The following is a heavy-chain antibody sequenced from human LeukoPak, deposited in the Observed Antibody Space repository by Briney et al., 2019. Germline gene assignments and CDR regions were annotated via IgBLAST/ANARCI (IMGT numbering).Heavy chain of an antibody. CDR2: IFYSGST. CDR3: AKSNGYGLVDI. J-gene: IGHJ3*02. D-gene: IGHD3-10*01. CDR1: GGSISTSSYY. Sequence: SETLSLTCTVSGGSISTSSYYWGWVRQPPGKGLEWIGNIFYSGSTYYSPSLKSRVTISLDTNSVTAADTAVYYCAKSNGYGLVDIWGQGTIVTVSS. V-gene: IGHV4-39*06.